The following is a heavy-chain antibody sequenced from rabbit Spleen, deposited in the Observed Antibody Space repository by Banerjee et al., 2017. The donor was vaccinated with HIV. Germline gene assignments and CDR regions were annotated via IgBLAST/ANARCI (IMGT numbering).Heavy chain of an antibody. V-gene: IGHV1S45*01. CDR3: ARDLVGVIGWNFYL. J-gene: IGHJ4*01. CDR1: GFDFTSDYM. Sequence: QEQLKETGGGLVQPGGSLTLSCKASGFDFTSDYMSWVRQAPGKGLEWIACINTITGKSVYASWAKGRFIMSRTSSTTVTLQMTSLTAADTATYSCARDLVGVIGWNFYLWGQGTLVTVS. D-gene: IGHD1-1*01. CDR2: INTITGKS.